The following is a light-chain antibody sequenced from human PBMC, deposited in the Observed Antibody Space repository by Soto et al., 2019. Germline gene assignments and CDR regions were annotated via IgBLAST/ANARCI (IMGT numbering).Light chain of an antibody. CDR2: GAS. CDR3: QQYGDSPTT. V-gene: IGKV3-20*01. CDR1: QSVTSNY. Sequence: EIVLTQSPGTLSLSPGERATLSCRASQSVTSNYLTWYQQKGGQAPRLLIFGASIRATGIPDRFSGSGSGTDFTLTISRLEPEDFAVYHCQQYGDSPTTFGQGTKVEI. J-gene: IGKJ1*01.